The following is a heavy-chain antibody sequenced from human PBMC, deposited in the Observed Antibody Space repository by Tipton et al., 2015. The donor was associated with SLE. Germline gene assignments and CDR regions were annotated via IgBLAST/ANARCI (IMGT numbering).Heavy chain of an antibody. CDR2: IYYSGST. CDR3: ARVGYCTGGVCPPYFDY. J-gene: IGHJ4*02. D-gene: IGHD2-8*02. V-gene: IGHV4-39*07. CDR1: GGSFSSSSYY. Sequence: TLSLTCAVYGGSFSSSSYYWGWIRQPPGKGLEWIGSIYYSGSTYYNPSLKSRVTISVDTSKNQFSLKLSSVTAADTAVYYCARVGYCTGGVCPPYFDYWGQGSRITVSS.